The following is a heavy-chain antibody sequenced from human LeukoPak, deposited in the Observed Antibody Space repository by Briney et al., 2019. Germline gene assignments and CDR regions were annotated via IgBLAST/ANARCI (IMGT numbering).Heavy chain of an antibody. J-gene: IGHJ5*02. CDR1: GGSISSSNW. CDR2: IYHSGST. Sequence: SETLSLTCAVSGGSISSSNWWSWVRQPPGKGLEWIGEIYHSGSTNYNPSLKSRVTISVDKSKNQFSLKLSPVTAADTAVYYCARDRYCSGGSCYGVWFDPWGQGTLVTVSS. V-gene: IGHV4-4*02. CDR3: ARDRYCSGGSCYGVWFDP. D-gene: IGHD2-15*01.